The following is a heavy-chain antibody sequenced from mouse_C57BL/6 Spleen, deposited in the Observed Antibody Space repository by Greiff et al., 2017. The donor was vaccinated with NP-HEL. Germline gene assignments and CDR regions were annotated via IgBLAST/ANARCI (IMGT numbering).Heavy chain of an antibody. CDR2: ISSGGSYT. Sequence: EVKVVEPGGDLVKPGGSLKLSCAASGFTFSSYGMSWVRQTPDQRLEWVATISSGGSYTYYPDSVTGRFTISRDNAKNTLYQQMSSLKAEDAAKYYCEGDVEFAYWGQGTLVTVSA. J-gene: IGHJ3*01. CDR1: GFTFSSYG. CDR3: EGDVEFAY. V-gene: IGHV5-6*01. D-gene: IGHD3-3*01.